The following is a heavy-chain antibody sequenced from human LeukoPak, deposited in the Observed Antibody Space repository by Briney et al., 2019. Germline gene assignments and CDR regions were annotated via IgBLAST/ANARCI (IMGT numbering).Heavy chain of an antibody. CDR1: GATIQTYK. CDR2: ISPRVST. CDR3: ARERHGGIIDS. J-gene: IGHJ4*02. Sequence: SNTRSLTCTISGATIQTYKWTWIRKPTGRGLKLICRISPRVSTNYSTALKSRLTMSLVTSNKQFSLKLSSVTAAHTALYYSARERHGGIIDSCGQGTLVYGSS. D-gene: IGHD2-15*01. V-gene: IGHV4-4*07.